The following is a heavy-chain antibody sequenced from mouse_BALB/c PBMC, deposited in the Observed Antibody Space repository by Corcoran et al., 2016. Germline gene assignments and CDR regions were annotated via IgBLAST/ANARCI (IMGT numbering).Heavy chain of an antibody. CDR1: GYTFTNYG. V-gene: IGHV9-1*02. Sequence: QIQLVQSGPELKKPGETVKISCKASGYTFTNYGMNWVKQAPGKGLKWMGWINTYTGEPTYADDFKGRFAFSLETSASTAYLQINNLKNEDMATYVCARNGNYWYCYVWGAGTTVTVSS. D-gene: IGHD2-1*01. J-gene: IGHJ1*01. CDR3: ARNGNYWYCYV. CDR2: INTYTGEP.